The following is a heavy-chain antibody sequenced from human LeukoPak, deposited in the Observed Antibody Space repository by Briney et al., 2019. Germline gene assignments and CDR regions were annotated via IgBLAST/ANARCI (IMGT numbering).Heavy chain of an antibody. D-gene: IGHD6-19*01. J-gene: IGHJ3*02. CDR3: ARPETQYSSGLDGFDI. CDR2: INRDGSRT. Sequence: GGSLRLSCAASGFTFSTYWMHWVRQAPGKGLVWVSRINRDGSRTTYADSVKGRFTISRDNAKNTLYLQMNSLRTEDTAVYYCARPETQYSSGLDGFDIWGQGTMVTVSS. V-gene: IGHV3-74*01. CDR1: GFTFSTYW.